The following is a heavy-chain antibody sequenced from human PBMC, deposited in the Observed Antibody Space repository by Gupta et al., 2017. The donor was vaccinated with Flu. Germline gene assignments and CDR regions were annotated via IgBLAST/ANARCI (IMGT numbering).Heavy chain of an antibody. V-gene: IGHV3-23*01. D-gene: IGHD1-26*01. CDR1: GFTFSSYA. CDR3: AKDRAVGAAPLDAFDI. Sequence: GGSLRLSCAASGFTFSSYAMSWVRQAPGKGLEWVSAISGSGGSTYYADSVKGRFTISRDNSKNTLYLQMNSLRAEDTAVYYCAKDRAVGAAPLDAFDIWGQGTMVTVSS. CDR2: ISGSGGST. J-gene: IGHJ3*02.